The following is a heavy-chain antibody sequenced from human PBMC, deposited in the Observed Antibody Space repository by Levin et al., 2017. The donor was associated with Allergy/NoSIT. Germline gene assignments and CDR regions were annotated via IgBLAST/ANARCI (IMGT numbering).Heavy chain of an antibody. J-gene: IGHJ4*02. V-gene: IGHV4-59*03. Sequence: ESLKISCSVSGGSISPYSWTWIRQSPGKGLQWIGYIRYSGTTSYNPSLASRVTISVDTSKNQFSLKLSSVTEADTAIYYCARGHFDTSGYSNPFEYWGQGILVTVSS. CDR2: IRYSGTT. D-gene: IGHD3-22*01. CDR1: GGSISPYS. CDR3: ARGHFDTSGYSNPFEY.